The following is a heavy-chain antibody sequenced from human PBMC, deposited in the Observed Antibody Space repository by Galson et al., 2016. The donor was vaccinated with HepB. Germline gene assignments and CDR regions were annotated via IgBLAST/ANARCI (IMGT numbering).Heavy chain of an antibody. CDR1: GDTFNNYA. CDR2: IIPLYGTA. Sequence: SVKVSCKASGDTFNNYAFSWVRQAPGQGLQWMGGIIPLYGTANYAQKLQGRVTITADESTSTVYMELSSLRHGDTAVYYCATSGTNIYYYYMDVWGKGTTVTVS. V-gene: IGHV1-69*13. J-gene: IGHJ6*03. D-gene: IGHD1-26*01. CDR3: ATSGTNIYYYYMDV.